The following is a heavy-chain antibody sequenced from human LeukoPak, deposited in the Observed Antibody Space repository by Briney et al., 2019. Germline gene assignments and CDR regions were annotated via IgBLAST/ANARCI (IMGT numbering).Heavy chain of an antibody. CDR2: IYYSGST. CDR1: GGSISSYY. V-gene: IGHV4-59*01. Sequence: SETLSLTCTVSGGSISSYYWSWIRQPPGKGLEWIGYIYYSGSTNYNPSLKSRVTISVDTSKNQFSLKLSSVTAADTAVYYCARPRSRWRLDAFDIWGQGTMVTVSS. CDR3: ARPRSRWRLDAFDI. J-gene: IGHJ3*02. D-gene: IGHD5-24*01.